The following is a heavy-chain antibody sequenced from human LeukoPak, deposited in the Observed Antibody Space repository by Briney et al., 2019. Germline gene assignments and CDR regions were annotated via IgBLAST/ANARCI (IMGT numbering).Heavy chain of an antibody. D-gene: IGHD3-10*01. CDR2: IIPIFGTA. V-gene: IGHV1-69*06. CDR3: ARDLTDHYGSGSSPFDY. J-gene: IGHJ4*02. CDR1: GGTFSSYA. Sequence: ASVKVSCKASGGTFSSYAISWVRQAPGQGLEWMGGIIPIFGTANYAQKFQGRVTITADKSTSTAYMELSSLRSEDTAVYYCARDLTDHYGSGSSPFDYWGQGTLVTVSS.